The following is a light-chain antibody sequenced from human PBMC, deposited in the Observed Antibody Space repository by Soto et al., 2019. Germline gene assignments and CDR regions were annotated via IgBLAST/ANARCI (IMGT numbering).Light chain of an antibody. CDR3: QQHTISMYT. V-gene: IGKV3-20*01. CDR2: RAS. Sequence: EIVLTQSPGTLSLSPGETATLSCRASQSVARDLTWYQQKPGQAPRLLISRASTGATGIPDRFSGSGSGTDSTLTINRLEPEDSAAYYCQQHTISMYTFGQGTKLEIK. J-gene: IGKJ2*01. CDR1: QSVARD.